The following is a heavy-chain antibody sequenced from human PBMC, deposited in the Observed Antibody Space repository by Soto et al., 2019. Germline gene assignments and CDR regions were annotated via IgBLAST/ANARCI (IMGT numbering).Heavy chain of an antibody. CDR3: ARDQHDFWSGYYGVYYYYYYMDV. CDR2: IWYDGSNK. Sequence: GGSLRLSCAASGFTFSSYGMHWVRQAPGKGLEWVAVIWYDGSNKYYADSVKGRFTISRDNSKNTLYLQMNSLRSEDTAVYYCARDQHDFWSGYYGVYYYYYYMDVWGQGTTVTVSS. J-gene: IGHJ6*03. CDR1: GFTFSSYG. V-gene: IGHV3-33*01. D-gene: IGHD3-3*01.